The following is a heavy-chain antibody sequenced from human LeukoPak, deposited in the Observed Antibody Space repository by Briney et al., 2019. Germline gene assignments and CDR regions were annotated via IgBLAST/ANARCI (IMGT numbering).Heavy chain of an antibody. CDR1: GFTFSNAW. CDR2: IKSNTDGGTT. J-gene: IGHJ4*02. V-gene: IGHV3-15*01. CDR3: TTGYLTWSS. D-gene: IGHD1-14*01. Sequence: PVGSLRLSCVASGFTFSNAWMSWVRQAPGKGLEWVGRIKSNTDGGTTDFAAPVKGRFTISRDDSKNTLSLQMNSLKTEDTALYYCTTGYLTWSSWGQGTLVTVSS.